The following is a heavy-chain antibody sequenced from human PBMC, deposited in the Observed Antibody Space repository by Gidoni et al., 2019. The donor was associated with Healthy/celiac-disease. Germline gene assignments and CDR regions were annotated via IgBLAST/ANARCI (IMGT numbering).Heavy chain of an antibody. Sequence: QVQLVESGGGVVQPGRSLRLSCAASGFTFSSYGLHWVRQAPGKGLEWVAVICFDGSHKYYGDSVKGRFTISRDNSKNTLFLQMNSLSAEGTAVYYCTRDPTPGAFDIWGQGTKVTVSS. V-gene: IGHV3-33*01. CDR2: ICFDGSHK. D-gene: IGHD2-15*01. J-gene: IGHJ3*02. CDR3: TRDPTPGAFDI. CDR1: GFTFSSYG.